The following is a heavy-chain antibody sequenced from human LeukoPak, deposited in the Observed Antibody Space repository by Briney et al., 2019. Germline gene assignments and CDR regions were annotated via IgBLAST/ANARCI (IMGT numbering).Heavy chain of an antibody. CDR2: IDKTWTT. D-gene: IGHD1-26*01. Sequence: SETLSLTCTVSGDSVSGYYGSWIRQSPGKGLEWIGYIDKTWTTYYNPSLKSRVTISVDTSKEEMSLKVNAVTAADTAVYYCAAGPWELDYWGQGALVTVSS. J-gene: IGHJ4*02. V-gene: IGHV4-4*09. CDR1: GDSVSGYY. CDR3: AAGPWELDY.